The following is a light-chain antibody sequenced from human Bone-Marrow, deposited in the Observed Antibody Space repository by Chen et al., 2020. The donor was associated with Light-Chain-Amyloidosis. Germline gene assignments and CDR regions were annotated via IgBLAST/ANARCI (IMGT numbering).Light chain of an antibody. CDR1: QSVSSN. V-gene: IGKV3-15*01. CDR3: QQYNNWPL. J-gene: IGKJ1*01. Sequence: EIVMTQSPATLSVSPGERATLSCRASQSVSSNLAWYQQKPGQAPRLLIYGASTRATGIPARFSGSGSGTEFTLTISSLQSEDFAVYYCQQYNNWPLFGQWTKVEIK. CDR2: GAS.